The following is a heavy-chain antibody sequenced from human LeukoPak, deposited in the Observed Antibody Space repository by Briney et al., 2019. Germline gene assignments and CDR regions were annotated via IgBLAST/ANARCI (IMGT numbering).Heavy chain of an antibody. J-gene: IGHJ4*02. CDR3: ARTFPSGDGYNVGYFDY. Sequence: GGSLRLSCVTSGVTFSSSPLTWVRQAPGKGLEWISYITESGDNTYYTDPVKGRLTISRDNSKNTLFLQMNSLRAEDTAIYYCARTFPSGDGYNVGYFDYWGQGTLVTVS. CDR2: ITESGDNT. CDR1: GVTFSSSP. D-gene: IGHD5-24*01. V-gene: IGHV3-23*01.